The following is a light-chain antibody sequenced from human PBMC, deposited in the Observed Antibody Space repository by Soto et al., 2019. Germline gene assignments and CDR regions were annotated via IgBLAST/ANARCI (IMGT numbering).Light chain of an antibody. CDR1: QTVNNN. CDR2: AAS. J-gene: IGKJ4*01. Sequence: EILMTQSPATLSVSPGERATLSCRASQTVNNNLAWYQQRPGQAPRLLIYAASTRATGLPARFSGSGSGTDFTLTISSLQSEDFAVYYCQHYNNWPLTFGGGTKVEIK. CDR3: QHYNNWPLT. V-gene: IGKV3-15*01.